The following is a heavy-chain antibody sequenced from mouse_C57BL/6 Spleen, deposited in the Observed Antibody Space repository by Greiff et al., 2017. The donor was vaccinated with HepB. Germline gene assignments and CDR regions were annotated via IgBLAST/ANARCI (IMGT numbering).Heavy chain of an antibody. J-gene: IGHJ3*01. V-gene: IGHV3-6*01. D-gene: IGHD3-2*02. CDR1: GYSITSGYY. Sequence: DVKLQESGPGLVKPSQSLSLTCSVTGYSITSGYYWNWIRQFPGNKLEWMGYISYDGSNNYNPSLKNRISITRDTSKNQFFLKLNSVTTEDTATYYCARDQAAQGTGFAYWGQVTLVTVSA. CDR2: ISYDGSN. CDR3: ARDQAAQGTGFAY.